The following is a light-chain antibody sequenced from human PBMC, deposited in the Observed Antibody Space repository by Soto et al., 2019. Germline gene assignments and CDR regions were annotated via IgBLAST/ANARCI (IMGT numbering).Light chain of an antibody. CDR1: SSDVGIYNY. V-gene: IGLV2-14*01. CDR3: SSYTTXSTRV. Sequence: VLTQPASVSVSAGQSIAISCTGSSSDVGIYNYVSWYQQHPGRVPKLIIYEVNSRPSGVSIRFSGSKSGNTASLKISGPQPEDEADYYRSSYTTXSTRVFGTGTKXTXL. CDR2: EVN. J-gene: IGLJ1*01.